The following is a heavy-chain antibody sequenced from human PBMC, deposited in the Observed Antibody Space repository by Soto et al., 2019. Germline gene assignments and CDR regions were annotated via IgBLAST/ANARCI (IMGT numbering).Heavy chain of an antibody. Sequence: SETLSLTCTVSGFSISSYYWSWIRQPAGKGLEWIGRIYTSGSTNYNPSLKSRVTMSVDTSKNQFSLRLSSVTAADTAVYYCASSVEMATTLVLWGQGTLVTVSS. V-gene: IGHV4-4*07. J-gene: IGHJ4*02. CDR2: IYTSGST. CDR1: GFSISSYY. CDR3: ASSVEMATTLVL. D-gene: IGHD5-12*01.